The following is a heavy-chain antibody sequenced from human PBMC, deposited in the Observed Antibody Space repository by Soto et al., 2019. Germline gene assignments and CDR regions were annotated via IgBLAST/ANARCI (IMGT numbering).Heavy chain of an antibody. D-gene: IGHD2-21*01. V-gene: IGHV3-23*01. CDR1: GFAFSDYT. Sequence: GGSLRLSCAASGFAFSDYTVNWVRQAPGKGLEWVSAINPFGTTFYSDSVRGRFIISRDNSENTLYLQLSSLRAEDTAIYYCAKDGIAWVSYFDSWGQGTLVTVSS. J-gene: IGHJ4*02. CDR3: AKDGIAWVSYFDS. CDR2: INPFGTT.